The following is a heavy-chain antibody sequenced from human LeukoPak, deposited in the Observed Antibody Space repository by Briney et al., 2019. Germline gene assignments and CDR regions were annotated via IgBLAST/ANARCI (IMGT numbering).Heavy chain of an antibody. V-gene: IGHV4-61*02. D-gene: IGHD3-22*01. J-gene: IGHJ5*02. CDR3: ARDRYYYDSSGYWFDP. CDR2: IYTSGST. CDR1: GGSISSGSYY. Sequence: SETLSLTCTVSGGSISSGSYYWSWIRQPAGKGLEWLGRIYTSGSTNYNPSLKSRVTISVDTSKNQFSLKLSSVTAADTAVYYFARDRYYYDSSGYWFDPWGQGTLVTVSS.